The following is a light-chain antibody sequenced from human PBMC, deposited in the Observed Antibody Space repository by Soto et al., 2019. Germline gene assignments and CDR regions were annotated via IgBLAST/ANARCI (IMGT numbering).Light chain of an antibody. CDR1: ISDVGGYNY. Sequence: QSALTQPASVAGAPGQSITISCTGTISDVGGYNYVSWYQQHPGKAPKLMIYEVNNRPSGVSNRFSGSKSGNTASLTISGLQAEDEADYYCTSYTSSITYVFGTGTKVTVL. CDR2: EVN. CDR3: TSYTSSITYV. V-gene: IGLV2-14*01. J-gene: IGLJ1*01.